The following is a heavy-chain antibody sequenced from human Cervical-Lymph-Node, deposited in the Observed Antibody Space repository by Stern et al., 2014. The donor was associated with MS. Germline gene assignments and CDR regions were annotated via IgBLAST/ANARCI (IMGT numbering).Heavy chain of an antibody. CDR2: VSAYNGNT. CDR1: GYTFTSYG. D-gene: IGHD1-1*01. CDR3: ARGVPVQLEVWYYYYGMDV. Sequence: VQLVQSGADLKKPGASVKVSCEASGYTFTSYGMSWVRQAPGQGLEWMGVVSAYNGNTNYAQKTQGMVTMTTDTSTSTAYMELRSLRSDDTAVYYCARGVPVQLEVWYYYYGMDVWGQGTTVTVSS. J-gene: IGHJ6*02. V-gene: IGHV1-18*01.